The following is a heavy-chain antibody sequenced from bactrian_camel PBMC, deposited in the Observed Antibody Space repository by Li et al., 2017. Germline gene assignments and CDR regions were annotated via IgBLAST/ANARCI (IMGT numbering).Heavy chain of an antibody. CDR1: SYPDSSCG. J-gene: IGHJ4*01. CDR2: ILTDGRS. D-gene: IGHD7*01. Sequence: HVQLVESGGGSVQSGGSLRLSCVVSSYPDSSCGMAWYRQARGDERELVSSILTDGRSYYADSVQGRFTISRDDAKNTLYLQIDSLKVEDTGMYYCAHGGRWRVWARDDQCTFAQLGQGTQVTVS. V-gene: IGHV3S55*01.